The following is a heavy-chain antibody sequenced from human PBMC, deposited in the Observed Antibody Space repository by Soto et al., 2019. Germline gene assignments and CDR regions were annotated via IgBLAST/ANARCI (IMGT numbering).Heavy chain of an antibody. CDR2: IIPIFGTA. D-gene: IGHD5-12*01. J-gene: IGHJ3*02. Sequence: SVKVSYKASGGTFSSYAISWVRQAPGQGLEWMGGIIPIFGTANCAQKFQGRVTITADESTSTAYMELSSLRSEDTAVYYCARDYVARAFDIWGQGTMVTVSS. CDR3: ARDYVARAFDI. CDR1: GGTFSSYA. V-gene: IGHV1-69*13.